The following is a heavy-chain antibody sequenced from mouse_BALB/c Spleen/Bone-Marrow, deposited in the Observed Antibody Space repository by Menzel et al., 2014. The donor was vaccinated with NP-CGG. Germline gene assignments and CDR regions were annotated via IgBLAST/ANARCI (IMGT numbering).Heavy chain of an antibody. J-gene: IGHJ2*03. CDR2: IYPGNSGT. V-gene: IGHV1-5*01. CDR3: TRSITTAVEFDY. Sequence: EVQLQQSGTVLARPGASVKVSCKASGYSFTSYWMYWIKQRPGQGLEWIGAIYPGNSGTSYNQNFKGKAKLTAVTSASTAYMELSSLTNEDSAVYYCTRSITTAVEFDYWGQGTSLTVSS. D-gene: IGHD1-1*01. CDR1: GYSFTSYW.